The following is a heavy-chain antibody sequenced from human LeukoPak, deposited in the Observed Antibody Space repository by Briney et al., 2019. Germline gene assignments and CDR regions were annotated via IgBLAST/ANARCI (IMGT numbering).Heavy chain of an antibody. D-gene: IGHD3-3*02. CDR3: ARVGDHFHWNLDL. CDR2: IYSGGTT. V-gene: IGHV3-53*01. J-gene: IGHJ2*01. Sequence: GGSLRLSCAASGFTASTYYMNWVRQAPGKGLEWVSIIYSGGTTYYADSVKGRFTISRDTSKNTLSLQMTSLRAEDTAVYFCARVGDHFHWNLDLWGRGTLVTVSS. CDR1: GFTASTYY.